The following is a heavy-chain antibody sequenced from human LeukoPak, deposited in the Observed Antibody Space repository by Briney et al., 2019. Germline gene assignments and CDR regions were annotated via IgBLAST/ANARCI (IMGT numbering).Heavy chain of an antibody. CDR1: GFTFSSHA. V-gene: IGHV3-23*01. D-gene: IGHD3-16*01. Sequence: GGSLRLSRAASGFTFSSHAMSWVRQAPGKGLEWVSIISGSGSSTYYADSVKGRFTISRDNSKNTLYLQMNSLRAEDTAVYYCAKGSTQITPSWFDPWGQGTLVIVSS. CDR2: ISGSGSST. J-gene: IGHJ5*02. CDR3: AKGSTQITPSWFDP.